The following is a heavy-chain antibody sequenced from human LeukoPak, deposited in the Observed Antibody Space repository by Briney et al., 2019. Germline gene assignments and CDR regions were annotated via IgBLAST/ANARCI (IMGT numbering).Heavy chain of an antibody. CDR3: ARDTIIAAAGTDYYYYYGMDV. CDR2: ISSSGSTI. CDR1: GFTFSDYY. D-gene: IGHD6-13*01. Sequence: PGGSLRLSCAASGFTFSDYYMSWIRQAPGKGLEWVSYISSSGSTIYYADSVKGRFTISRDNAKNSLYLQMNSLRAEDTAVYYCARDTIIAAAGTDYYYYYGMDVWGQGTTVTVSS. V-gene: IGHV3-11*01. J-gene: IGHJ6*02.